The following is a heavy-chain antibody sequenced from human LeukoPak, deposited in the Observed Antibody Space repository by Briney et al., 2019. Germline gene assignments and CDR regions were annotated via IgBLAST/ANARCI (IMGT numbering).Heavy chain of an antibody. D-gene: IGHD3-10*01. CDR2: ISYDGSNK. V-gene: IGHV3-30*03. J-gene: IGHJ5*02. CDR1: GFTFSSYG. Sequence: GSLRLSCAASGFTFSSYGMHWVRQAPGKGLEWVAVISYDGSNKYYADSVKGRFTISRDNAENSLYLQMNSLRAEDTAVYYCARAHRGNWFDPWGQGTLVTVSS. CDR3: ARAHRGNWFDP.